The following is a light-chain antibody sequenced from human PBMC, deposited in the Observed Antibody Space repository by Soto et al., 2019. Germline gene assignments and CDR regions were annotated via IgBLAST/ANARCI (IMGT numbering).Light chain of an antibody. J-gene: IGKJ1*01. V-gene: IGKV3-15*01. Sequence: EIVMTQSPATLSVSPGERATLSCRASQSVSSNLAWYQQKPGQAHRLLIYGASTRATGIPARFSGSDSGKEFILTINSLQSEDFAVYYCQQYNNWPLTFGQGTKVEIK. CDR1: QSVSSN. CDR2: GAS. CDR3: QQYNNWPLT.